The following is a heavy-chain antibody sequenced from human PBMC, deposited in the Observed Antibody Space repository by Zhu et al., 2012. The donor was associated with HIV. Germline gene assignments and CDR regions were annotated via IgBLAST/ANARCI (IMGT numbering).Heavy chain of an antibody. D-gene: IGHD3-10*01. V-gene: IGHV3-64*01. Sequence: EVQLVESGGGLVQPGGSLRLSCAASGFTFSSYAMHWVRQAPGKGLEYVSAISSNGGSTYYANSVKGRFTISRDNSKNTLYLQMGSLRAEDMAVYYCARGQYYYGSGSYYNPLADAFDIVGPRDNGHRLF. CDR1: GFTFSSYA. CDR2: ISSNGGST. CDR3: ARGQYYYGSGSYYNPLADAFDI. J-gene: IGHJ3*02.